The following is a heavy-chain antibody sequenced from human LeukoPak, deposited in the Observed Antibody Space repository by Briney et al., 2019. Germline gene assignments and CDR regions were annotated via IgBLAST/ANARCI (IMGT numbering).Heavy chain of an antibody. CDR3: AKGAAPHSDYFDY. CDR2: ISWNSGSI. V-gene: IGHV3-9*03. J-gene: IGHJ4*02. CDR1: GFTFDDYA. Sequence: GGSLRLSCAASGFTFDDYAMHWVRQAPGKGLEWVSGISWNSGSIGYADSVKGRFTISRDNAKNSLYLQMNSLRAEDMALYYCAKGAAPHSDYFDYWGQGTLVTVSS. D-gene: IGHD2-15*01.